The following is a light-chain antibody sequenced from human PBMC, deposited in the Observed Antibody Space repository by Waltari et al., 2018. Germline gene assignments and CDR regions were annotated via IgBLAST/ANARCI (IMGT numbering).Light chain of an antibody. Sequence: ELLMTQSPPTLSVSPGARATLSCRASQSIARNLAWYQQKPGQAPRLLIYGASTRATGIPARFSGSGSGTEFTLTISSLQSEDFAVYYCQQYNSWRTFGQGTKLEIK. V-gene: IGKV3-15*01. CDR1: QSIARN. J-gene: IGKJ2*01. CDR2: GAS. CDR3: QQYNSWRT.